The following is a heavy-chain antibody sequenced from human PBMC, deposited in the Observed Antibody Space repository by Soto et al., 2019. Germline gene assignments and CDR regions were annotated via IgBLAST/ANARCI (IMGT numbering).Heavy chain of an antibody. CDR2: ISYDGSNK. CDR3: ARDGPVYYYDSSGYRGGYYYGMDV. CDR1: GFTFSSYA. J-gene: IGHJ6*02. D-gene: IGHD3-22*01. Sequence: TGGSLRLSCAASGFTFSSYARHWVRQAPGKGLEWVAVISYDGSNKYYADSVKGRFTISRDNSKNTLYLQMNSLRAEDTAVYYCARDGPVYYYDSSGYRGGYYYGMDVWGQGTTVTVSS. V-gene: IGHV3-30-3*01.